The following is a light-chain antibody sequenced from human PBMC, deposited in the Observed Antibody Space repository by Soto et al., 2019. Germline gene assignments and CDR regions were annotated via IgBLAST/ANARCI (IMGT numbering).Light chain of an antibody. CDR1: SSNIGAGYD. J-gene: IGLJ1*01. CDR2: GNS. Sequence: QSVLAQPPPVSAAPGQRVTISCTGSSSNIGAGYDVHWYQQLPGTAPKLLIYGNSNRPSGVPDRFSGSKSGTSASLALTGLQAEDGAFFYCPSNNSRMSPPYGFGIGTK. V-gene: IGLV1-40*01. CDR3: PSNNSRMSPPYG.